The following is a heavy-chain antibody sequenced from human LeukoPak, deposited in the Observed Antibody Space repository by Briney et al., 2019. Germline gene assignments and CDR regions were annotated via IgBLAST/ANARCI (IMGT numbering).Heavy chain of an antibody. CDR3: ARGPPPGDTLDY. V-gene: IGHV4-30-4*01. CDR1: GGSISSGDYY. Sequence: SETLPLTCTVSGGSISSGDYYWSWIRQPPGKGLEWIGYIYYSGSTYYNPSLKSRVTISVDTSKNQFSLKLSSVTAADTAVYYCARGPPPGDTLDYWGQGTLVTVSS. CDR2: IYYSGST. J-gene: IGHJ4*02. D-gene: IGHD7-27*01.